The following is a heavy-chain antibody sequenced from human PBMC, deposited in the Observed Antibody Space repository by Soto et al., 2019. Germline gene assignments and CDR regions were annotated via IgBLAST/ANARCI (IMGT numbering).Heavy chain of an antibody. J-gene: IGHJ6*02. V-gene: IGHV1-69*13. CDR2: IIPIFGTA. D-gene: IGHD4-4*01. CDR3: ARVTTRGQYYYYGMDV. CDR1: GGTFSSYA. Sequence: SVKVSCKASGGTFSSYAISWVRQAPGQGLEWMGGIIPIFGTANYAQKFQGRVTITADESTSAAYMELSSLRSEDTVVYYCARVTTRGQYYYYGMDVWGQVTTVTV.